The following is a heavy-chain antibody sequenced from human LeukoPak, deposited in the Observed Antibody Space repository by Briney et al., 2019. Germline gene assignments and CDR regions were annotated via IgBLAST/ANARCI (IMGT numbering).Heavy chain of an antibody. J-gene: IGHJ4*02. D-gene: IGHD3-10*01. Sequence: SETLSLTCTVSGGSSSSYYWSWIRQPPGKGLEWIGYIYTSGSTNYNPSLKSRVTISVDTSKNQFSLKLSSVTAADTAVYYCARQIYGSGSYAYFDYWGQGTLVTVSS. CDR2: IYTSGST. V-gene: IGHV4-4*09. CDR1: GGSSSSYY. CDR3: ARQIYGSGSYAYFDY.